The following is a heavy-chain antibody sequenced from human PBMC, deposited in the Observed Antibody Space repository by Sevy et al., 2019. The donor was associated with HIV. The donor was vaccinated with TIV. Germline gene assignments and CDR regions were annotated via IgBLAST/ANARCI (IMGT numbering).Heavy chain of an antibody. CDR1: GFTFGSYA. CDR3: AKIPYSSSWYVDY. V-gene: IGHV3-23*01. CDR2: ISGSGGST. D-gene: IGHD6-13*01. J-gene: IGHJ4*02. Sequence: GGSLRLSCAASGFTFGSYAMSWVRQAPGKGLEWVSAISGSGGSTYYADSVKGRFTISRDNSKNTLYLQMNSLRAKDTAVYYCAKIPYSSSWYVDYWGQGTLVTVSS.